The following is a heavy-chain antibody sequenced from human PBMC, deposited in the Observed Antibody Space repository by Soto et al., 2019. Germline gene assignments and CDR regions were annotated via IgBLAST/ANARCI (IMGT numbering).Heavy chain of an antibody. D-gene: IGHD6-13*01. CDR2: ISAYNGNT. CDR1: GYTFTSYG. J-gene: IGHJ6*02. Sequence: APVKVSCKGSGYTFTSYGISWVRQAPGQGLEWMGWISAYNGNTNYAQKLQGRVTMTTDTSTSTAYMELRSLRSDDTAVYYCARDGEQAAAGRIYYYGMHVRGEGTTVTVFS. V-gene: IGHV1-18*04. CDR3: ARDGEQAAAGRIYYYGMHV.